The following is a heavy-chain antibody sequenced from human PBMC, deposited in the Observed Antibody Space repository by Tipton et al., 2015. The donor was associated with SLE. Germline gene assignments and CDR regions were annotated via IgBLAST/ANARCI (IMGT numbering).Heavy chain of an antibody. J-gene: IGHJ4*02. V-gene: IGHV4-39*07. CDR2: RCYTGST. CDR3: ARPQARRGPFDS. CDR1: GGSMSSSDCY. D-gene: IGHD3-10*01. Sequence: TLSLTCTVSGGSMSSSDCYWGWVRQSPGRGLEWIGSRCYTGSTYYNPSLESRVTMSVDASKNQFSPRLSSVTAADTAIYYCARPQARRGPFDSWGQGTLVTVSS.